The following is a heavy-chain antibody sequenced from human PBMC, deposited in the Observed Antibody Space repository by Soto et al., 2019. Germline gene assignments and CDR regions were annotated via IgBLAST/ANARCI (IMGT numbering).Heavy chain of an antibody. Sequence: SLRLSCAAPGLTFDDYAMHWDRQAPGKGLEWVSGISWNSGSIGYADSVKGRFTISRDNAKNSLYLQMNSLRAEDTALYYCAKQWAPVVVAASYFDYWGQGTLGTVSS. CDR1: GLTFDDYA. V-gene: IGHV3-9*01. D-gene: IGHD2-15*01. CDR2: ISWNSGSI. J-gene: IGHJ4*02. CDR3: AKQWAPVVVAASYFDY.